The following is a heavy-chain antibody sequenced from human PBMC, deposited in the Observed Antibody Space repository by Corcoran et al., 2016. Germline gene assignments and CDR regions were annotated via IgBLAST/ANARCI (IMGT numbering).Heavy chain of an antibody. J-gene: IGHJ5*02. CDR2: IYPGDSDT. Sequence: EVQLVQSGAEVKKPGESLKISCKGSGYSFTSYWIGWVRQMPGKGLEWMGIIYPGDSDTRYSPSFQGQVTISADKSISTAYLQWSSLKASDTAMYYCARHVARYCSGGSCYGNCFDPWGQGTLVTVSS. CDR3: ARHVARYCSGGSCYGNCFDP. CDR1: GYSFTSYW. D-gene: IGHD2-15*01. V-gene: IGHV5-51*01.